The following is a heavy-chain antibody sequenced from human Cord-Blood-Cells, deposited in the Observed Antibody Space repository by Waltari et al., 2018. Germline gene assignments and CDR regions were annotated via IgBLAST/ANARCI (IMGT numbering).Heavy chain of an antibody. D-gene: IGHD3-3*01. V-gene: IGHV4-39*01. CDR2: IYFSGST. Sequence: QLQLQESGPGLVKPSETLSLTCTVSGGSISSSSYYWGWIRQPPGKGLGWIGSIYFSGSTYYTPSLTRRVTISVDTAKNQFALKLGFVTAADTAVYYWARHDGSIFGVVIDYWGQGTLVTVAS. J-gene: IGHJ4*02. CDR1: GGSISSSSYY. CDR3: ARHDGSIFGVVIDY.